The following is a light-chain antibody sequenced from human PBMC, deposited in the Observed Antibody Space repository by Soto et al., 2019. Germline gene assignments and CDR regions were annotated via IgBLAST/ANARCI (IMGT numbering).Light chain of an antibody. V-gene: IGLV2-14*01. J-gene: IGLJ1*01. CDR1: SSDIGAYDY. CDR2: EVS. CDR3: GSYSSTATREV. Sequence: QSALTQPASLSGSPGQSITISCTGTSSDIGAYDYVSWFQQHPGKAPKLMIYEVSHRPSGVSHRFSGSKSANTASLTISGLQAEDEADYFCGSYSSTATREVFGTGTKVTVL.